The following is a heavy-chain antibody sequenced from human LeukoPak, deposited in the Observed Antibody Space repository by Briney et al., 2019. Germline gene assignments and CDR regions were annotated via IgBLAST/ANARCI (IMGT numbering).Heavy chain of an antibody. CDR3: VRSITIFGVVIDAFDI. Sequence: GGSLRLSCAASGFTVSSNYMSWVRQAPGKGLEWVSVIYSGGSTYYADSVKGRFTISRDNSKNTLYLQMNSLRAEDTAVYYCVRSITIFGVVIDAFDIWGQGTMVTVSS. CDR2: IYSGGST. D-gene: IGHD3-3*01. V-gene: IGHV3-53*01. CDR1: GFTVSSNY. J-gene: IGHJ3*02.